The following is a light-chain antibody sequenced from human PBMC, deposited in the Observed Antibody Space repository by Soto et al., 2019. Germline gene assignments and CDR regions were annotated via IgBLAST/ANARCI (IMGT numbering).Light chain of an antibody. CDR3: SSDTDSSNYV. V-gene: IGLV2-14*01. Sequence: QSALTQPASVSGSPGQSITISCTGTSSDLANYNYVSWYQQQPGQAPKLMIDQVTNRPSGVSNRFSSSRSGNTASLTISGLQAEDEADYYCSSDTDSSNYVFGAGTKLTVL. CDR2: QVT. CDR1: SSDLANYNY. J-gene: IGLJ1*01.